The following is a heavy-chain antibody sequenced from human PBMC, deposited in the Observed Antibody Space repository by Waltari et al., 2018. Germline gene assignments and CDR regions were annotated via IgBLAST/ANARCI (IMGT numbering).Heavy chain of an antibody. CDR1: GGSFSGYS. CDR3: ARGRYYDYVWGSYRLGFVFDY. J-gene: IGHJ4*02. V-gene: IGHV4-34*01. Sequence: QVQLQQWGAGLLKPSETLSLTCAVYGGSFSGYSWSWVRQPPGKGLGWIGEINHSGSTNYNPSLKSRVTISVDTSKNQFSLKLSSVTAADTAVYYCARGRYYDYVWGSYRLGFVFDYWGQGTLVTVSS. CDR2: INHSGST. D-gene: IGHD3-16*02.